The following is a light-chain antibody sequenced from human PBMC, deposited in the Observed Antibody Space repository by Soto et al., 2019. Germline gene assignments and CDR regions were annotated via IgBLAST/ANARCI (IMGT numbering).Light chain of an antibody. CDR3: AAWDDSLSGWV. J-gene: IGLJ3*02. CDR1: SSNIGSNY. V-gene: IGLV1-47*01. Sequence: QSVPTQPPSASGTPGQRVTNSCSGSSSNIGSNYVYWYQQLPGTAPKLLIYRNNQRPSGVPDRFSGSKSGTSASLAISGLRSEDEADYYCAAWDDSLSGWVFGGGTKLTVL. CDR2: RNN.